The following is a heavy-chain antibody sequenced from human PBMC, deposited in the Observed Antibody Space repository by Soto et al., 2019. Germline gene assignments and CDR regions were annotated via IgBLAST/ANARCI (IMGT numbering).Heavy chain of an antibody. CDR1: GYTFTAYY. D-gene: IGHD6-13*01. V-gene: IGHV1-2*02. J-gene: IGHJ4*02. CDR2: INPNSGGT. CDR3: ARSIAAAGTGDY. Sequence: QVQLVQSGAEVKKPGDSVKVSCKAFGYTFTAYYMHWVRQAPGQGLEWVGLINPNSGGTTYAEKFQGRVTMTRDTSISTVYMELSSLRSDDTAVYYCARSIAAAGTGDYWGQGTLVTVSS.